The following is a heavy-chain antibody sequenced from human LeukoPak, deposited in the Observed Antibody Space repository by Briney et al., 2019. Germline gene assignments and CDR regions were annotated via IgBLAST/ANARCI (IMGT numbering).Heavy chain of an antibody. D-gene: IGHD2-2*01. CDR1: GYTFTSYG. J-gene: IGHJ6*02. Sequence: GASVKVSCKASGYTFTSYGISWVRQAPGQGLEWMGWISAYNGNTNYAQKLQGRVTMTTDTSTSTAYMELRSLRSDDTAVHYCARDHYCSSTSCYLPYYYYYYGMDVWGQGTTVTVSS. CDR3: ARDHYCSSTSCYLPYYYYYYGMDV. V-gene: IGHV1-18*01. CDR2: ISAYNGNT.